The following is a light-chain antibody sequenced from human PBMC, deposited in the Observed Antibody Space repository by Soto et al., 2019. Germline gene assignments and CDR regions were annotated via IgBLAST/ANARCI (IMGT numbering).Light chain of an antibody. Sequence: DIQMTQSPTSLSASVGDRVTITCRASQDIRNFVAWYQQKPGKAPKLLIYAASTLQSGVPSRFRGSGSATDFTLTINSLQPADVATYSCQKYSSVPVFGPGTKVEIK. V-gene: IGKV1-27*01. CDR3: QKYSSVPV. J-gene: IGKJ3*01. CDR1: QDIRNF. CDR2: AAS.